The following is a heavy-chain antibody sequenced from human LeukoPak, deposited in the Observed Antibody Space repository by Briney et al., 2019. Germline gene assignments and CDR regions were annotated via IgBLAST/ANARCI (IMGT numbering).Heavy chain of an antibody. CDR1: GFTFSSYG. CDR3: AKDLHSYSGSYYGGDY. D-gene: IGHD1-26*01. CDR2: IRYDGSNK. V-gene: IGHV3-30*02. Sequence: GGSLRLSCAASGFTFSSYGMHWVRQAPGKGLEWVAFIRYDGSNKYYADSVKGRFTISRDNSKNTLYLQMNSLRAEDTAVYYCAKDLHSYSGSYYGGDYWGQGTLVTVSS. J-gene: IGHJ4*02.